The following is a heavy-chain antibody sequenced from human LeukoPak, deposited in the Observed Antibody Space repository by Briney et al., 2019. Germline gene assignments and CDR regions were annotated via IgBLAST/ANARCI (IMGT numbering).Heavy chain of an antibody. CDR1: GGSISSYF. V-gene: IGHV4-59*01. J-gene: IGHJ4*02. CDR2: IHYSGST. CDR3: GNEYSRFYY. Sequence: SETLSLTCTVSGGSISSYFWSWIRQPPGKGLEWVGYIHYSGSTDYNPSLRRGVSISVKKYKKQIFLMQTTATAADKAVYYCGNEYSRFYYWGQGILVTVSS. D-gene: IGHD2/OR15-2a*01.